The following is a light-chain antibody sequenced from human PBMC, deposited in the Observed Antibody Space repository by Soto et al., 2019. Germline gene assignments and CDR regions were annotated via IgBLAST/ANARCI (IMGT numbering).Light chain of an antibody. J-gene: IGKJ1*01. Sequence: VLSQSPVALSVTPGERATLSCRASQSVSSNLAWYQQKPGQAPRLLIYESSNRATGIAARFSGSGSGTDFTLTISSLEPEDFAVYYCQQYGSSGTFGQGTKVDI. CDR2: ESS. CDR1: QSVSSN. V-gene: IGKV3-20*01. CDR3: QQYGSSGT.